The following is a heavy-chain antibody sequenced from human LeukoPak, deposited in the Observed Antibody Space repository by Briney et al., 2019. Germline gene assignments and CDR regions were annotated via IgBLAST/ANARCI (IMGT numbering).Heavy chain of an antibody. D-gene: IGHD3-22*01. CDR2: IRGNGET. Sequence: GGSLRLSCAASGLSFSSFAMSWVRQGPARGLEWVSSIRGNGETFYADSVKGRFTLSSDSSRNTVYFQLNSLRAEDTAVYFCAKRGVVIRVILVGFHKEAYYFDSWGQGALVTVSS. CDR1: GLSFSSFA. J-gene: IGHJ4*02. V-gene: IGHV3-23*01. CDR3: AKRGVVIRVILVGFHKEAYYFDS.